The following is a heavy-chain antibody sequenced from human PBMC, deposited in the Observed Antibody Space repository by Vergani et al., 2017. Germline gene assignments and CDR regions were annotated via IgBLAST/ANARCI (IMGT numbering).Heavy chain of an antibody. V-gene: IGHV3-15*01. J-gene: IGHJ1*01. CDR2: IKSKTDGGTT. CDR3: TPYYYDSSGYYPAVLYFQH. D-gene: IGHD3-22*01. CDR1: GFTFSNAW. Sequence: EVQLVESGGGLVKPGGSLRLSCAASGFTFSNAWMSWVRQAPGKGLEWVGRIKSKTDGGTTDYAAPVKGRFTISRDESKNTLYLQMNSLKTEDTAVYYCTPYYYDSSGYYPAVLYFQHWGQGTLVTVSS.